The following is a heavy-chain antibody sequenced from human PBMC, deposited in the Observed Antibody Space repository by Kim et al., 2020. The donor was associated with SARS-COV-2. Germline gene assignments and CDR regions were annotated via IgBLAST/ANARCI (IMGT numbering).Heavy chain of an antibody. D-gene: IGHD3-9*01. Sequence: GGSLRLSCAASGFTFSSYAMHWVRQAPGKGLEWVAVISYDGSNKYYADSVKGRFTISRDNSKNTLYLQMNSLRAEDTAVYYCASVGGVRYFDWLSFATGYFDLWGRGTLVTVSS. J-gene: IGHJ2*01. CDR2: ISYDGSNK. V-gene: IGHV3-30-3*01. CDR3: ASVGGVRYFDWLSFATGYFDL. CDR1: GFTFSSYA.